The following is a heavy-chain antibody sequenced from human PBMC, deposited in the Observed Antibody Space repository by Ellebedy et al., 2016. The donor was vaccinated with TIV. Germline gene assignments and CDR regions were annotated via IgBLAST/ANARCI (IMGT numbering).Heavy chain of an antibody. J-gene: IGHJ4*02. CDR1: GYTFTSYG. CDR3: ARVPMEGGLLWFGESDY. CDR2: ISAYNGNT. V-gene: IGHV1-18*01. D-gene: IGHD3-10*01. Sequence: ASVKVSCXASGYTFTSYGISWVRQAPGQGLEWMGWISAYNGNTNYAQKLQGRVTMTTDTSTSTAYMELRSLRSDNTAVYYCARVPMEGGLLWFGESDYWGQGTLVTVSS.